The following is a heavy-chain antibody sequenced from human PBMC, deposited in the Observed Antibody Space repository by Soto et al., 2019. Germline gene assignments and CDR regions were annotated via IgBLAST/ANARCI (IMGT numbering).Heavy chain of an antibody. CDR2: ISSSSSYT. Sequence: PGGSLRLSCAASGFTFSDYYMSWIRQAPGKGLEWVSYISSSSSYTNYADSVKGRFTISRDNAKNSLYLQMDSLRAEDTAVYFCARDGTTGTTNYHYAMDVWGQGTTVTVSS. CDR3: ARDGTTGTTNYHYAMDV. J-gene: IGHJ6*02. D-gene: IGHD4-17*01. V-gene: IGHV3-11*06. CDR1: GFTFSDYY.